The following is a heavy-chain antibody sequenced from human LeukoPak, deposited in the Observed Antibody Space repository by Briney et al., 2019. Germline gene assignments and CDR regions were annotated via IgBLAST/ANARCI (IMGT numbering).Heavy chain of an antibody. Sequence: SETLSLTCTVSGGSISSSSYYWGWIRQPPGKVLEWIGSIYYSGSTYDNPSRKSRVTISVDTSKNQFSLNISSVTAADTAVYYCARQRRQSSSWYQNWFDPWGQGTLVTVSS. CDR3: ARQRRQSSSWYQNWFDP. V-gene: IGHV4-39*01. D-gene: IGHD6-13*01. J-gene: IGHJ5*02. CDR2: IYYSGST. CDR1: GGSISSSSYY.